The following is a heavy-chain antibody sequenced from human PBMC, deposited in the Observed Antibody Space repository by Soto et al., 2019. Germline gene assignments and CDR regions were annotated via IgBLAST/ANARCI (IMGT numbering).Heavy chain of an antibody. V-gene: IGHV1-18*01. CDR1: GYTFSSYS. J-gene: IGHJ1*01. Sequence: GPSVKVSCKASGYTFSSYSISWVRQAPGQGLEWMGWISAYNGNTNYGQKLQGRVTMTTDTSTNTAYMELRSLRSDDTAVYYCARDDPPVQHWGQGTLVTVSS. CDR3: ARDDPPVQH. CDR2: ISAYNGNT.